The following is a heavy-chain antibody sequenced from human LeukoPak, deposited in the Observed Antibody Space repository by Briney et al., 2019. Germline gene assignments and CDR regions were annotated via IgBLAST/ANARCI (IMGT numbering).Heavy chain of an antibody. V-gene: IGHV4-59*01. CDR1: GGSISSYY. CDR3: ARVAVAGGPYYYYYGMDV. Sequence: SETLSLTCTVSGGSISSYYWSWIRQPPGKGLEWIGYIYYSGSTNYNPSLKSRVTISVDTSKNQFSLKLNSVTAADTAVYYCARVAVAGGPYYYYYGMDVWGQGTTVTVSS. J-gene: IGHJ6*02. CDR2: IYYSGST. D-gene: IGHD6-19*01.